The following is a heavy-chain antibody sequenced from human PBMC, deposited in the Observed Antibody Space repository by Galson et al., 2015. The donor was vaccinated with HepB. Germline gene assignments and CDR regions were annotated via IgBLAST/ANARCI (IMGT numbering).Heavy chain of an antibody. CDR2: INPSSGGT. J-gene: IGHJ5*02. D-gene: IGHD6-13*01. V-gene: IGHV1-2*04. CDR3: ARGGYSSSFNWFDP. CDR1: GYTFTGYY. Sequence: SVKVSCKASGYTFTGYYMHWVRQAPGQGLEWMGWINPSSGGTNYAQKFQGWVTMTRDTSISTAYMELSRLRSDDTAVYYCARGGYSSSFNWFDPWGQGTLVTVSS.